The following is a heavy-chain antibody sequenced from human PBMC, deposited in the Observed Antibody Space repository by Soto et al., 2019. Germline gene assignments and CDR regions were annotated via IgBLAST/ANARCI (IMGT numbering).Heavy chain of an antibody. V-gene: IGHV1-58*02. CDR3: AADALVAPYGMDV. Sequence: QMQLVQSGPEVKKPGTSVKVSCKASGFTFTSSAMHWVRQARGQRLEWIGWIGVGSGNTNYAQKFQERVTITRDMSTSTAYMGLSSPRSEDTAVDYCAADALVAPYGMDVWGQGTTVTVSS. J-gene: IGHJ6*02. CDR2: IGVGSGNT. CDR1: GFTFTSSA. D-gene: IGHD2-8*02.